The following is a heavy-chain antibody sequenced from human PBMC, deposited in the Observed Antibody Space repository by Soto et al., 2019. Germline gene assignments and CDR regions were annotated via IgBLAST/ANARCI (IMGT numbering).Heavy chain of an antibody. J-gene: IGHJ2*01. Sequence: PSETLSLTCAVHVGSFSGFYWTWIRQPPGKGLEWSGEINHSGSSNYTPPLKSRVTMSLDTSRNQFSLSLNSVTAAHTAVYYCARMAGPWYYDLWGRGTLVTVSS. CDR3: ARMAGPWYYDL. CDR1: VGSFSGFY. V-gene: IGHV4-34*01. CDR2: INHSGSS.